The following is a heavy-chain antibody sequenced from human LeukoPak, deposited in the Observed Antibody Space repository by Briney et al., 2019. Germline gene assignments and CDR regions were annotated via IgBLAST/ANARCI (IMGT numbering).Heavy chain of an antibody. CDR3: ARTRGSYRYKYYFEY. Sequence: PSETLSLTCTVSGGSVSSSSYYWGWIRQPPGKGLEWIGSIYYSGSTYYNPSLKSRVTISVDTSKNQFSLKLSSVTAADTAMYYCARTRGSYRYKYYFEYWGQGTLVTVSS. V-gene: IGHV4-39*01. CDR2: IYYSGST. CDR1: GGSVSSSSYY. D-gene: IGHD3-16*02. J-gene: IGHJ4*02.